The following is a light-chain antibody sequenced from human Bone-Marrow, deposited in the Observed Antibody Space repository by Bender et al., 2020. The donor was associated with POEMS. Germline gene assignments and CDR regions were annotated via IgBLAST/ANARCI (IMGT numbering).Light chain of an antibody. CDR3: QVWDSSGSQIL. V-gene: IGLV3-1*01. J-gene: IGLJ2*01. CDR2: EDN. Sequence: SYGLTQPPSVSVSPGHTANITCSGDQLGDQYASWYQLKPGQSPVLVIYEDNKRPSGIPERFSGSNSGNIATLTITRVEAEDEADYYCQVWDSSGSQILFGGGTKVTVL. CDR1: QLGDQY.